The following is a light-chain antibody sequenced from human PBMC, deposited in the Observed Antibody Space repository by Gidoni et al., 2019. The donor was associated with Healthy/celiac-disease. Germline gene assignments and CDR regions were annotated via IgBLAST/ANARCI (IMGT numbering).Light chain of an antibody. CDR2: DNN. J-gene: IGLJ3*02. Sequence: QSVFTQPPSVSAPPVPKVTISCSGSSPNIGNNYVSWYQQLPGTAPKLLIYDNNNRPSGIPDRFSGSKSGTSATMCITGIQTGDEADYDGGTWDSSLSAGVFGGGTKLTVL. CDR3: GTWDSSLSAGV. V-gene: IGLV1-51*01. CDR1: SPNIGNNY.